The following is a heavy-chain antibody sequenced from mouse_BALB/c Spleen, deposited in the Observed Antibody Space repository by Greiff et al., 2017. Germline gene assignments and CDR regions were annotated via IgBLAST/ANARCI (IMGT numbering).Heavy chain of an antibody. CDR3: ARDPPYVIATRDYCARDY. V-gene: IGHV3-6*02. CDR1: GYSITSGYY. CDR2: ISYDGSN. D-gene: IGHD6-5*01. J-gene: IGHJ4*01. Sequence: DVQLQESGPGLVKPSQSLSLTCSVTGYSITSGYYWNWIRQFPGNKLEWMGYISYDGSNNYNPSLKNRISITRDTSKNQFFLKLNSVTTEDTATYHCARDPPYVIATRDYCARDYGGQGTTVRVSS.